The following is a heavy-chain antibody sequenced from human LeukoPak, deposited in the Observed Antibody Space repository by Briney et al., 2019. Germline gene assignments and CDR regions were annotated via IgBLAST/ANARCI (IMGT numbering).Heavy chain of an antibody. CDR2: ISSSSSYI. CDR3: ARDSGGGSTGYYDEEYFDY. J-gene: IGHJ4*02. Sequence: GGSLRLSCAASGFTFSSYSMNWVRQAPGKGLEWVSSISSSSSYIYYADSVKGRFTISRDNAKNSLYLQMNSLRAEDTAVYYCARDSGGGSTGYYDEEYFDYWGQGTLVTVSS. CDR1: GFTFSSYS. D-gene: IGHD3-22*01. V-gene: IGHV3-21*01.